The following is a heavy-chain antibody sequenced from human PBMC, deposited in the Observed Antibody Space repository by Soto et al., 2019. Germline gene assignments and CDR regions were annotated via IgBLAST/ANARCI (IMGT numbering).Heavy chain of an antibody. CDR3: VMVDNYVTPTPQDV. V-gene: IGHV1-18*01. CDR1: GYIFVNYG. J-gene: IGHJ6*02. D-gene: IGHD3-16*01. Sequence: QVQLVQSGDEVKKPGASVKVSCKASGYIFVNYGIAWVRQAPGQGLEWMGWISPYTGNTHSATKIQGRLTMTTDTSTITAYVDLGSLTSDDTAVYYCVMVDNYVTPTPQDVWGQGTTVTVSS. CDR2: ISPYTGNT.